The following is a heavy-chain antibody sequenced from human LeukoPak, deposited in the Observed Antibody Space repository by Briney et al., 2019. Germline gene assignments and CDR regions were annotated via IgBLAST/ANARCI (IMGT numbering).Heavy chain of an antibody. CDR3: ARDHLNWNLDY. D-gene: IGHD1-1*01. CDR1: GGSISSSSYF. J-gene: IGHJ4*02. CDR2: IYYSGST. Sequence: SETLSLTCTVSGGSISSSSYFWGWIRQPPGKGLEWIGSIYYSGSTYYNPSLKSRVTISVDTSKNQFSLKLSSVTAADTAVYYCARDHLNWNLDYWGQGTLVTVSS. V-gene: IGHV4-39*07.